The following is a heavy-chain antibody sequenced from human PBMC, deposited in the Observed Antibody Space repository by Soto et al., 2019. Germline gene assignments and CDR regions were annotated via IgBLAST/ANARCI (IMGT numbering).Heavy chain of an antibody. CDR3: AREEGTDYSDSSGYFDY. J-gene: IGHJ4*02. D-gene: IGHD3-22*01. CDR2: IIPILGIA. V-gene: IGHV1-69*08. CDR1: GGTFSSYT. Sequence: QVQLVQSGAEVKKPGSSVKVSCKASGGTFSSYTISWVRQAPGQGLEWIGRIIPILGIANYAQKFQGRVTLTADKYTSKAYMELSSMRSEDTAVYYCAREEGTDYSDSSGYFDYWGQGTLVTVSS.